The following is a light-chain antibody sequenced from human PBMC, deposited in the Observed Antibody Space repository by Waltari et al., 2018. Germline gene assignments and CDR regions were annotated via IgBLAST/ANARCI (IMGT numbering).Light chain of an antibody. Sequence: QPVLTQPPSVSGAPGQRVTISCFGSSSNIGAGYDVHWYPQFPGNAPKLVIYGKRTRPSGVPDRFSGSRSGASASLAITGIRSEDEAAYDWQSYDSNLRDSDSSLSGSVFGGGTKLTVL. V-gene: IGLV1-40*01. CDR3: QSYDSNLRDSDSSLSGSV. CDR2: GKR. J-gene: IGLJ3*02. CDR1: SSNIGAGYD.